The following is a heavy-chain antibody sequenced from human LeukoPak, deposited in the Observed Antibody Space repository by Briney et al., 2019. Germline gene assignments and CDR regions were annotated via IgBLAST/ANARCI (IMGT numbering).Heavy chain of an antibody. CDR1: GYTFTGYY. CDR2: IIPIFGTA. Sequence: GASVKVSCKASGYTFTGYYMHWVRQAPGQGLEWMGRIIPIFGTANYAQKFQGRVTITTDESTSTAYMELSSLRSEDTAVYYCARDYGDSSSWYGVFYWFDPWGQGTLVTVSS. CDR3: ARDYGDSSSWYGVFYWFDP. V-gene: IGHV1-69*05. J-gene: IGHJ5*02. D-gene: IGHD6-13*01.